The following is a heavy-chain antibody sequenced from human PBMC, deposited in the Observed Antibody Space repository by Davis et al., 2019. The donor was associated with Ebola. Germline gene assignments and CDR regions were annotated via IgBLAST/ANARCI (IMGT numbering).Heavy chain of an antibody. D-gene: IGHD4-17*01. V-gene: IGHV3-23*01. Sequence: GESLKISCAASGFTFSSYAMSWVRQAPGKGLEWVSAISGSGGSTYYADSVKGRFTISRDNSKNTLYLQMNSLRVEDTAVYYCAKDWSPTVTTYFDYWGQGTLVTVSS. CDR2: ISGSGGST. CDR3: AKDWSPTVTTYFDY. CDR1: GFTFSSYA. J-gene: IGHJ4*02.